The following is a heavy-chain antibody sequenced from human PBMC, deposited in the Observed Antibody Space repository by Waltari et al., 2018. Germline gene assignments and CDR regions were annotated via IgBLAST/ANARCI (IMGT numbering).Heavy chain of an antibody. CDR2: MNPNSGNT. V-gene: IGHV1-8*03. D-gene: IGHD2-15*01. J-gene: IGHJ4*02. CDR3: ARGLYCSGGSCYSGFNDY. Sequence: QVQLVQSGAEVKKPGASVKVSCKASGYTFTSYDINWVRQATGQGLEWMGWMNPNSGNTGYAQKFQGRVTITRNTSISTAYMELSSLRSEDTAVYYCARGLYCSGGSCYSGFNDYWGQGTLVTVSS. CDR1: GYTFTSYD.